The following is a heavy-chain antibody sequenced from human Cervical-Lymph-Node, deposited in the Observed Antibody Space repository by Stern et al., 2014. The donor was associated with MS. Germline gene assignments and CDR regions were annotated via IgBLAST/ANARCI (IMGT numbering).Heavy chain of an antibody. Sequence: QVQLVQSGAEVKKPGSSVKVACKASRDIFRSFGITWVRQAPGQGLEWIGGIIPSFGTSNNAEKFEGRVAITADESTTTAHLELTSLTSEDTAVYYCARDIEINAMDVWGQGTTVIVSS. J-gene: IGHJ6*02. V-gene: IGHV1-69*01. D-gene: IGHD5-24*01. CDR2: IIPSFGTS. CDR3: ARDIEINAMDV. CDR1: RDIFRSFG.